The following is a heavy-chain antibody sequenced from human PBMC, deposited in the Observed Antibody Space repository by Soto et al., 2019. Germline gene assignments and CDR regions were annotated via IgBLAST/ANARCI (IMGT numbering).Heavy chain of an antibody. D-gene: IGHD6-19*01. J-gene: IGHJ4*02. CDR1: GYTFTSYA. Sequence: ASVKVSCKASGYTFTSYAIHWVRQAPGQRLEWMGWINAGNGNTKYSQKFQGRVTITRDTSASTAYMELRSLTSEDTAVYYCARDGAVSGNSNFDYWGQGTLVTVSS. CDR3: ARDGAVSGNSNFDY. V-gene: IGHV1-3*01. CDR2: INAGNGNT.